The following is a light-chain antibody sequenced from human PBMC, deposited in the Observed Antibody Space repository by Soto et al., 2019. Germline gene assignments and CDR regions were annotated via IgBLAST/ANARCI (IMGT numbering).Light chain of an antibody. V-gene: IGLV1-47*02. J-gene: IGLJ1*01. CDR3: SLYTSSSTYV. CDR2: SNN. CDR1: SSNIGSNY. Sequence: QSVLTQPPSASGTPGQRVTISYSGSSSNIGSNYVYWYQQLPGTAPKLLIYSNNQRPSGVPDRFSGSKSGTSASLAISGLRSEDEADYYCSLYTSSSTYVFGTGTKVTVL.